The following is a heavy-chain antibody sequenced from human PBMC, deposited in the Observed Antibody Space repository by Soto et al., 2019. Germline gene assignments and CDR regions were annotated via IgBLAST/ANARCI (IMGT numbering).Heavy chain of an antibody. CDR2: INPNSGGT. J-gene: IGHJ6*02. CDR3: AKDFKAREYGMDV. Sequence: ASVKVSCKASGYTFTGYYMHWVRQAPGQGLEWMGWINPNSGGTNYAQKFQGRVTMTKNTLYLQMNSLRAEDTAVYYCAKDFKAREYGMDVWGQGTTVTVSS. CDR1: GYTFTGYY. D-gene: IGHD1-26*01. V-gene: IGHV1-2*02.